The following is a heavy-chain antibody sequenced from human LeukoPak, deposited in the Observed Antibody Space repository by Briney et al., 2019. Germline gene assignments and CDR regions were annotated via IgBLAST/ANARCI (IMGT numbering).Heavy chain of an antibody. CDR3: ARANENYYGSSGYFN. J-gene: IGHJ4*02. Sequence: PSETLSLTCTVSGGSISIYYWSWIRQPPGKGLEWIGYVYNSENTNYNPSLKSRATISADTSKNQFSLKLNSVTAADTAVYYCARANENYYGSSGYFNWGQGTLVTVSS. CDR1: GGSISIYY. V-gene: IGHV4-59*12. D-gene: IGHD3-22*01. CDR2: VYNSENT.